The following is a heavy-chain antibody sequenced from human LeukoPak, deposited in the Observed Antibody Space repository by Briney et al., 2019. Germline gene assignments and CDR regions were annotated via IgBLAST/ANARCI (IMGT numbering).Heavy chain of an antibody. D-gene: IGHD1-26*01. Sequence: ASVKVSCKASGYTFTSYVINWVRQATGQGLEWMGWMNPNSGNTGYAQKFQGRVTMTRNTSISTAYMELSSLRSEDTAVYYCARSRRGGSKYYFDYWGQGTLVTVSS. CDR3: ARSRRGGSKYYFDY. CDR1: GYTFTSYV. V-gene: IGHV1-8*01. CDR2: MNPNSGNT. J-gene: IGHJ4*02.